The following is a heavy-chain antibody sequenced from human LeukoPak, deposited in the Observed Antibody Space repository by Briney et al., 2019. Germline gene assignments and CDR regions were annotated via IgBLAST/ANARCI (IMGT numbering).Heavy chain of an antibody. V-gene: IGHV3-48*04. J-gene: IGHJ4*02. CDR3: VSKTSSSWYLGY. CDR1: GFTFSSYS. CDR2: ISSSSSTI. Sequence: PGGSLRLSCATSGFTFSSYSMNWVRQAPGKGLEWVSYISSSSSTIYYADSVKGRFTISRDNAKNSLYLQMNSLRAEDTAVYYCVSKTSSSWYLGYWGQGTLVTVSS. D-gene: IGHD6-13*01.